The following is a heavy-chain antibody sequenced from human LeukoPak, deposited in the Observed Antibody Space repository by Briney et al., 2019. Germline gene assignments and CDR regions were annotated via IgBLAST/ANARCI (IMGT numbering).Heavy chain of an antibody. V-gene: IGHV1-2*02. Sequence: GASVKVSCKASGYTFTGYYMHWVRQAPGQGLEWMGWINPNTGGTNSAQKFQGRVTITTDQSTRTAYMELNSLSSDDTAVYYCARVGRSRGSLPNSYYYMDVWGKGTTVTVSS. CDR2: INPNTGGT. CDR1: GYTFTGYY. D-gene: IGHD1-26*01. CDR3: ARVGRSRGSLPNSYYYMDV. J-gene: IGHJ6*03.